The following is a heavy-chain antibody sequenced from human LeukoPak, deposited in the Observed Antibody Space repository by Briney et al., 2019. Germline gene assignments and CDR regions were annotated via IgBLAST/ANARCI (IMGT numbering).Heavy chain of an antibody. D-gene: IGHD3-10*01. Sequence: SETLSLTCTISGGSISSYYWSWIRQPAGKGLERIGRIYTSGSTNYNPSLKSRVTMSVDTYKNQFSLKLSSVTAADTAVYYCARDSLVRGEDVWGKGTTVTVSS. J-gene: IGHJ6*04. CDR3: ARDSLVRGEDV. V-gene: IGHV4-4*07. CDR2: IYTSGST. CDR1: GGSISSYY.